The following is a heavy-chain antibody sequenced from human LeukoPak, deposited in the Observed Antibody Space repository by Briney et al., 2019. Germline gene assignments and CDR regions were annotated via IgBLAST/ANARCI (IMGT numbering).Heavy chain of an antibody. CDR1: GYTFTSYG. V-gene: IGHV1-18*01. D-gene: IGHD3-22*01. CDR3: ARDTLYDSSGYSPFDY. Sequence: SVKVSCKASGYTFTSYGISWVRQAPGQGLEWMGWISAYNGNTNYAQKLQGRVTMTTDTSTSTAYMELRSLRSDDTAVYYCARDTLYDSSGYSPFDYWGQGTLVTVSS. CDR2: ISAYNGNT. J-gene: IGHJ4*02.